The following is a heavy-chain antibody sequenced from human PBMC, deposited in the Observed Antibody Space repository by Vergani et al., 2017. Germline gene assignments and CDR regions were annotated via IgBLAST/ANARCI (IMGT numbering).Heavy chain of an antibody. V-gene: IGHV3-23*01. CDR3: AKDHLRDFWGHGY. CDR2: ISGSGGST. CDR1: GFTFSSYA. D-gene: IGHD3-3*01. J-gene: IGHJ4*02. Sequence: EVQLLESGGGLVQPGGSLRLSCAASGFTFSSYAMSWVRQAPGKGLEWVSAISGSGGSTYYADSVKGRFTISRDNSKNTLYLQMNSLRAEDTAVDYCAKDHLRDFWGHGYWGQGTLVTVSS.